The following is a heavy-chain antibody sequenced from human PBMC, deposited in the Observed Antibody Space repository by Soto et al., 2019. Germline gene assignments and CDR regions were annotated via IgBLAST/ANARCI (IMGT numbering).Heavy chain of an antibody. Sequence: SETLSLTCAVYGGSFSGYYWSWIRQPPGKGLAWIGEINHSGSTNYNPSLKSRVTISVDTSRNQFSLKLSSVTAADTAVYYCARDSKRGFNYCYYNGMYVWGQGPTFPVSS. CDR2: INHSGST. CDR1: GGSFSGYY. V-gene: IGHV4-34*01. CDR3: ARDSKRGFNYCYYNGMYV. J-gene: IGHJ6*02.